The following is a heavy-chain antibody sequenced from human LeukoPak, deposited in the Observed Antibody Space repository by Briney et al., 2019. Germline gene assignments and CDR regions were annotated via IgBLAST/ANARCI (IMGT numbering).Heavy chain of an antibody. CDR1: GYTFTGYY. J-gene: IGHJ3*02. V-gene: IGHV1-2*04. CDR3: AREGRGYCSSTSCYSAFDI. D-gene: IGHD2-2*02. Sequence: ASVKVSFKASGYTFTGYYMHWVRQAPGQGLEWMGWINPNSGGTNYAQKFQGWVTMTRDTSISTAYMELSRLRSDDTAVYYCAREGRGYCSSTSCYSAFDIWGQGTVVTVSS. CDR2: INPNSGGT.